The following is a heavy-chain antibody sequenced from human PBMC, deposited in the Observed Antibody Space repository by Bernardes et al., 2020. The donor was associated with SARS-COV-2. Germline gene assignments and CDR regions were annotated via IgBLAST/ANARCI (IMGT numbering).Heavy chain of an antibody. V-gene: IGHV3-30-3*01. Sequence: GGTLRLSCAASGFAFSDDAMAWVRKAPGKGLEWVAIISIDGIYKHYADSVKGRFTISRDTSKNTLFLLMNSLRPDDTAVYYCARDSDFSSGHDYFDYWGLGTLVTVSS. D-gene: IGHD3-3*01. CDR3: ARDSDFSSGHDYFDY. CDR1: GFAFSDDA. CDR2: ISIDGIYK. J-gene: IGHJ4*02.